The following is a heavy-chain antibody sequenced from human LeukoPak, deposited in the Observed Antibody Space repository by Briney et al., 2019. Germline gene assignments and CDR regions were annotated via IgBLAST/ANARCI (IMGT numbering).Heavy chain of an antibody. CDR1: GYTFTSYD. CDR2: MNPNSGNT. D-gene: IGHD6-6*01. V-gene: IGHV1-8*03. Sequence: ASVKVSCKASGYTFTSYDINWVRQASGQGLEWMGWMNPNSGNTGYAQKFQGRVTITRNTSISTAYMELSSLRSEDTAVYYCARGHSSSSAAFDIWGQGTLVTVSS. CDR3: ARGHSSSSAAFDI. J-gene: IGHJ3*02.